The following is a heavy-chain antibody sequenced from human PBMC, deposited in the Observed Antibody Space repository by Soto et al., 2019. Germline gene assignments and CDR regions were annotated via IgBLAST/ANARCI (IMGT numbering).Heavy chain of an antibody. CDR1: GDTFASYA. CDR3: ANSNALYHYYRMDG. D-gene: IGHD3-22*01. CDR2: INAGNGNT. J-gene: IGHJ6*02. Sequence: ASVKVSWKSCGDTFASYAMHWVRQAPGQRLEWMGWINAGNGNTKYSQKFQGRVTITRDTSASTAYMELSSLRSEDTAVYYCANSNALYHYYRMDGWGPGTTVTVSS. V-gene: IGHV1-3*01.